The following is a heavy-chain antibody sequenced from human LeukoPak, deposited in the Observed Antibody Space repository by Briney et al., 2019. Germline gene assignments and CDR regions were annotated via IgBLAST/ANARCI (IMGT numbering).Heavy chain of an antibody. Sequence: GGSLRLSCAASGFTFSSYWMSWVRQAPGKGLEWVANIKQDGSEKYYVDSMKGRFTISRDNAKNSLYLQMNSLRAEDTAVYYCAKASYGTDFDYWGQGTLVTVSS. CDR2: IKQDGSEK. CDR1: GFTFSSYW. V-gene: IGHV3-7*01. D-gene: IGHD5-18*01. CDR3: AKASYGTDFDY. J-gene: IGHJ4*02.